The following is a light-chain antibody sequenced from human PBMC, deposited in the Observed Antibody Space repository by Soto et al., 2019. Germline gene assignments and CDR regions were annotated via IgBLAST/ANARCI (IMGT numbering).Light chain of an antibody. V-gene: IGKV1-39*01. CDR3: QKANSIPIT. Sequence: DIQMTQSPSSLSASVGDRVTITCRASQSIKNYLNWYQQKPGKAPKLPIYAASSLQSGVPSRFSGSGSGTDFTRTIRSLQPVDFATYYCQKANSIPITFGHGTR. CDR2: AAS. J-gene: IGKJ5*01. CDR1: QSIKNY.